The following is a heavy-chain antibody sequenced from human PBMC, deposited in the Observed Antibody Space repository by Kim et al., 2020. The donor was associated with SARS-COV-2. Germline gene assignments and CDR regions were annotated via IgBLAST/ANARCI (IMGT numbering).Heavy chain of an antibody. Sequence: SETLSLTCTVSGGSISSYYWSWIRQPPGKGLEWIGYIYYSGSTNYTPSLKSRVTLSVDTSKNQFSLKVSSVTAADTAVYYCARRAFGPLNSGSHYRLSEALDIWGQGTKGTVSS. CDR2: IYYSGST. CDR1: GGSISSYY. V-gene: IGHV4-59*01. J-gene: IGHJ3*02. CDR3: ARRAFGPLNSGSHYRLSEALDI. D-gene: IGHD3-10*01.